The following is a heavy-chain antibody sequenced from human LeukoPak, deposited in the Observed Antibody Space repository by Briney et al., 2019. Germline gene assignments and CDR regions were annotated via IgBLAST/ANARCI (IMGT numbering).Heavy chain of an antibody. CDR1: GFTFSSYS. CDR3: ARDPTPTQLWFRGSFDY. V-gene: IGHV3-48*01. CDR2: ISSSGISI. J-gene: IGHJ4*02. D-gene: IGHD5-18*01. Sequence: GGSLRLSCAASGFTFSSYSMNWVRKAPGKGLEWVSYISSSGISIYYADSVKGRFTISRDIARNSLYLQMNSLRAEDTAIYYCARDPTPTQLWFRGSFDYWGQGALVTVSS.